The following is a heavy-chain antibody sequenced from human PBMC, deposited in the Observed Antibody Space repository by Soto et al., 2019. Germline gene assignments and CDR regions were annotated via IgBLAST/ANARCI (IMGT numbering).Heavy chain of an antibody. CDR1: GFIFSDYY. CDR3: AKNQERELPRVIDF. V-gene: IGHV3-11*01. CDR2: ISSGGGAK. D-gene: IGHD1-7*01. Sequence: VQLVESGGGLVKPGGSLRLSCAASGFIFSDYYMAWIRQAPGKGLEWVSDISSGGGAKNVADSVRGRFTISRDRSKNSLYLQMSSLRAEDTALYYCAKNQERELPRVIDFWGQGTLVTVSS. J-gene: IGHJ4*02.